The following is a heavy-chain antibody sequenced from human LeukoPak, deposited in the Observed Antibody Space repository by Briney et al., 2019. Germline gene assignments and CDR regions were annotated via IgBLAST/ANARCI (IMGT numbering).Heavy chain of an antibody. D-gene: IGHD6-19*01. CDR2: INHSGST. V-gene: IGHV4-34*01. CDR3: ARPIRAAGSDAFDI. Sequence: SETLSLTCAVYGGSFSGYYWSWIRQPPGKGLEWIGEINHSGSTNYNPSLKSRVTISVDTSKNQFSLKLSSVTAADTAVYYCARPIRAAGSDAFDIWGQGTMVTLSS. CDR1: GGSFSGYY. J-gene: IGHJ3*02.